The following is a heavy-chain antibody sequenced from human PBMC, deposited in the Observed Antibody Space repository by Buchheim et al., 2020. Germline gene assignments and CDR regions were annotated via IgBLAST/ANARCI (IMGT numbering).Heavy chain of an antibody. CDR2: TFYGGDT. CDR1: GGSFRSSGSF. Sequence: QVQLQESGSRLVKPSNTLSLTCTVSGGSFRSSGSFWAWIRQTPGKGLVWIGSTFYGGDTYYKPSLKSRVTISVDSYRNRFSLSLNSATAADTAVYYCAKARGAAAASSFDNWGQG. D-gene: IGHD2-15*01. V-gene: IGHV4-39*07. CDR3: AKARGAAAASSFDN. J-gene: IGHJ4*02.